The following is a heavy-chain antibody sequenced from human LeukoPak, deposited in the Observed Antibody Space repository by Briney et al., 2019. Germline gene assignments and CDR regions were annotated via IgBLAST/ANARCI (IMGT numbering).Heavy chain of an antibody. J-gene: IGHJ2*01. D-gene: IGHD3-22*01. CDR3: ARIHRRADASGHYYEDWYFDL. CDR2: XYAXXLT. V-gene: IGHV4-4*07. Sequence: IXQPAGRGLXXXXXXYAXXLTNYNPSLNTQVTISVDTSNNHLSLKMTSVTAADTAVYYCARIHRRADASGHYYEDWYFDLWGRGTLVTVSS.